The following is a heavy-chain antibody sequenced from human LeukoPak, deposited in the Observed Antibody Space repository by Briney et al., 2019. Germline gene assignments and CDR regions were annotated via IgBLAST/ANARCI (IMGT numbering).Heavy chain of an antibody. CDR2: IIPIFGTA. Sequence: ASVKVSCKASGGTFSSYAISWVRQAPGQGLEWMGGIIPIFGTANYAQKFQGRVTITTDESTSTAYMELSSLRSEDTAVYYCARGGPSDSSSWYISYYYMDVWGKGTTVTVSS. J-gene: IGHJ6*03. CDR3: ARGGPSDSSSWYISYYYMDV. D-gene: IGHD6-13*01. V-gene: IGHV1-69*05. CDR1: GGTFSSYA.